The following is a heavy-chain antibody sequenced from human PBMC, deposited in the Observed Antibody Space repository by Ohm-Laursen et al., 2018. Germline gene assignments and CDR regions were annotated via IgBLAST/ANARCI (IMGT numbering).Heavy chain of an antibody. Sequence: ASVKVSCKASGYTFTGDYMHWVRQAPGQGLEWMGWINPNSGGTNYAQKFQGRVTMTRDTSISTAYMELSRLRSDDTAVYYCAKSGYTSSTYFDPWGQGNLVTVSS. V-gene: IGHV1-2*02. CDR2: INPNSGGT. D-gene: IGHD6-6*01. J-gene: IGHJ5*02. CDR3: AKSGYTSSTYFDP. CDR1: GYTFTGDY.